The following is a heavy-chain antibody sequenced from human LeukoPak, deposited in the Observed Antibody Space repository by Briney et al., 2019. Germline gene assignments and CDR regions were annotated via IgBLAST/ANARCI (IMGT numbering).Heavy chain of an antibody. D-gene: IGHD2/OR15-2a*01. Sequence: ASVKVSCKAFGYTFTTYYIHWVRQAPGQGLEWMGIINPSVGTTKYPDKFQGRVTTTRDTSTSTVYMELSGLGSDDTATYYCTRAQSYCTSSTCSADYWGQGTLVTVSS. V-gene: IGHV1-46*01. CDR3: TRAQSYCTSSTCSADY. CDR2: INPSVGTT. J-gene: IGHJ4*02. CDR1: GYTFTTYY.